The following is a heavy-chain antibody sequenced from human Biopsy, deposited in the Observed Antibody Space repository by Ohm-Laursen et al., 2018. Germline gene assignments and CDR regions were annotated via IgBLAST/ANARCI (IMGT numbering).Heavy chain of an antibody. D-gene: IGHD3-3*01. CDR2: ISNSGTT. V-gene: IGHV4-59*08. CDR1: GASVRSHF. J-gene: IGHJ4*02. CDR3: ARLSTLFGVADFTDD. Sequence: SQTLSLTCTLSGASVRSHFLTWIRQPPGKGLQWIGSISNSGTTKSTPSLKSRLNISLHTSKNQLSLKLTSVTAADTAVYYCARLSTLFGVADFTDDWGQGTLVTVSS.